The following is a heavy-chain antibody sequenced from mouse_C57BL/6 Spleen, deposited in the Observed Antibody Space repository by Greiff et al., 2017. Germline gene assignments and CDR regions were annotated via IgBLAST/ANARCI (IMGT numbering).Heavy chain of an antibody. CDR1: GYTFTSYW. Sequence: VQLQQPGAELVRPGTSVKLSCKASGYTFTSYWMHWVKQRPGQGLEWIGVIDPSDSYTNYNQKFKGKATLTVDTSSSTPYMQLSSLTSEDASVYYCATLRGNAMDYWGQGTSVTVSS. V-gene: IGHV1-59*01. J-gene: IGHJ4*01. CDR2: IDPSDSYT. D-gene: IGHD2-12*01. CDR3: ATLRGNAMDY.